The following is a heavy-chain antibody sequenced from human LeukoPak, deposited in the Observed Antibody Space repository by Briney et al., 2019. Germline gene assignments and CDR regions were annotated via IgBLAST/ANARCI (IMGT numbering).Heavy chain of an antibody. CDR1: GGSVTSYF. J-gene: IGHJ6*03. Sequence: PSETPSLTCIVSGGSVTSYFWSWMRQPPGKGLEWIGYMYYRGSTTYNPSLKSRVTISLDTSENQLSLKLSSVTAADTAVYYCARVRSLEWPAPMDVWGKGTTVTVSS. CDR3: ARVRSLEWPAPMDV. CDR2: MYYRGST. V-gene: IGHV4-59*02. D-gene: IGHD3-3*01.